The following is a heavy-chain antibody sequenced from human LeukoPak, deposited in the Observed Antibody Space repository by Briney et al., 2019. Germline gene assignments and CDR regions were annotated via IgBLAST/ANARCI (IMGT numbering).Heavy chain of an antibody. J-gene: IGHJ4*02. V-gene: IGHV3-30*18. CDR1: RFTFSSNG. CDR3: AKDYYSSSWLFDY. D-gene: IGHD6-13*01. Sequence: AGSLTRSCAASRFTFSSNGMPWVRPAPGKGREWVAVISYDGSNKYYADSVKGPFTISRDNSKNTLYLQMNSLRAEDTAVYYCAKDYYSSSWLFDYWGQGTLVTVSS. CDR2: ISYDGSNK.